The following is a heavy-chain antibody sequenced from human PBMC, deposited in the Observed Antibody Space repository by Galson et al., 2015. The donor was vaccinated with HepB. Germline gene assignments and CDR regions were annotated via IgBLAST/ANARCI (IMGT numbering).Heavy chain of an antibody. CDR2: ISYDGSNK. CDR3: ASDPTEKWELLPSSEYFQH. J-gene: IGHJ1*01. V-gene: IGHV3-30-3*01. D-gene: IGHD1-26*01. Sequence: SLRLSCAASGFTFSSYAMHWVRQAPGKGLEWVAVISYDGSNKYYADSVKGRFTISRDNSKNTLYLQMNSLRAEDTAVYYCASDPTEKWELLPSSEYFQHWGQGTLVTVSS. CDR1: GFTFSSYA.